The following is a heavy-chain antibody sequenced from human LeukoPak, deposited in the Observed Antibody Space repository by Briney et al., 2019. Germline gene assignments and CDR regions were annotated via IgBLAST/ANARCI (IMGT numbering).Heavy chain of an antibody. CDR2: INPSGGST. J-gene: IGHJ4*02. Sequence: ASVKVSCKASGYTFTSYYMNWVRQAPGQGLEWMGIINPSGGSTSYAQKFQGRVTMTRDTSTSTVYMELSSLRSEDTAVYYCARDEYYYGSGSYSDYWGQGTLVTVSS. CDR1: GYTFTSYY. V-gene: IGHV1-46*01. D-gene: IGHD3-10*01. CDR3: ARDEYYYGSGSYSDY.